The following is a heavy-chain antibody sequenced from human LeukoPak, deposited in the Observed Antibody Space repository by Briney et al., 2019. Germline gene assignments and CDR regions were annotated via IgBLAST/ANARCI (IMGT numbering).Heavy chain of an antibody. D-gene: IGHD3-22*01. V-gene: IGHV3-23*01. CDR3: AKDTRVYDSSGYYSA. CDR1: GFTFSSYA. CDR2: ISGSGGST. Sequence: PGGSLRLSCAASGFTFSSYAMSWVRQAPGKGLEWVSAISGSGGSTNYADSVKGRFTISRDNSKNTLYLQMNSLRAEDTAVYYCAKDTRVYDSSGYYSAWGQGTLVTVSS. J-gene: IGHJ5*02.